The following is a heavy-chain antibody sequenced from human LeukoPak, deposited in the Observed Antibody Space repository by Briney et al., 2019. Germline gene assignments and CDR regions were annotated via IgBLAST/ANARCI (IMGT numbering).Heavy chain of an antibody. Sequence: GASVKVSCKASGYTFTSYDINWVRQATGQGLEWMGWMNPNSGNTGYAQKFQGRVTMTRNTSISTAYMELSSLRSEDTAVYYCARCLRGTMVRGVPYYYGMDVWGQGTTVTVSS. D-gene: IGHD3-10*01. J-gene: IGHJ6*02. V-gene: IGHV1-8*01. CDR3: ARCLRGTMVRGVPYYYGMDV. CDR2: MNPNSGNT. CDR1: GYTFTSYD.